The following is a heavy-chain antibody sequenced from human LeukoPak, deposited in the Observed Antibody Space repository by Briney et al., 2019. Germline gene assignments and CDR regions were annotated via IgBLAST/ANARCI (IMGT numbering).Heavy chain of an antibody. CDR2: ISWNSGSI. J-gene: IGHJ4*02. V-gene: IGHV3-9*03. CDR1: GFTFDDYA. D-gene: IGHD3-3*01. CDR3: AKDTDYDFWSGTFDY. Sequence: QPGRSLRLSCAASGFTFDDYAMHWVRQAPGKGLEWVSGISWNSGSIGYADSVKSRFTISRDNAKNSLYLQMNSLRAEDMALYYCAKDTDYDFWSGTFDYWGQGTLVTVSS.